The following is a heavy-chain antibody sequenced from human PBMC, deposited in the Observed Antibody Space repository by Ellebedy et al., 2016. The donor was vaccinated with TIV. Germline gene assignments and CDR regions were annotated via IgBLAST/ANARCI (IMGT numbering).Heavy chain of an antibody. CDR1: GYGFTDYY. CDR3: ARDLRWPDSSDM. J-gene: IGHJ3*02. Sequence: AASVKVSCKASGYGFTDYYIHWARQAPGHGLEWMGWLNPNSGGTNYAQKFQDRVTMTRDTSISTAYLDLSRLTSDDTAVYYCARDLRWPDSSDMWGQGTMVTVSS. D-gene: IGHD4-23*01. CDR2: LNPNSGGT. V-gene: IGHV1-2*02.